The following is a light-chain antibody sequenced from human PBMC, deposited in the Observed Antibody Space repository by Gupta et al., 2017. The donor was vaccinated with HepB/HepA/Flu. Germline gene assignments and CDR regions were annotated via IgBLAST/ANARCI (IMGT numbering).Light chain of an antibody. CDR1: QDISND. CDR2: DAS. J-gene: IGKJ2*01. V-gene: IGKV1-33*01. Sequence: PLPQSPSSLSASVGDRVTITCQASQDISNDLNWYQQKPGKAPKRLIYDASNLETGVPSRFSGGGSGTELTLTISSLQPEDIGTYYCQQHDNSPYTFGQGTKLEIK. CDR3: QQHDNSPYT.